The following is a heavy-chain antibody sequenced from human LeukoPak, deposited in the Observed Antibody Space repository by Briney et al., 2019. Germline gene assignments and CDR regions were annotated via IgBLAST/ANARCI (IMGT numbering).Heavy chain of an antibody. CDR3: ARQVSRGAYCGGDCWPYFDY. CDR2: IYYSGST. CDR1: GGFISSSSYY. Sequence: PSETLSLTCTVSGGFISSSSYYWGWIRQPPGKGLEWIGSIYYSGSTYYNPSLKSRVTISVDTSKDQFSLKLSSVTAADTAVYYCARQVSRGAYCGGDCWPYFDYWGQGTLVTVSS. D-gene: IGHD2-21*02. V-gene: IGHV4-39*01. J-gene: IGHJ4*02.